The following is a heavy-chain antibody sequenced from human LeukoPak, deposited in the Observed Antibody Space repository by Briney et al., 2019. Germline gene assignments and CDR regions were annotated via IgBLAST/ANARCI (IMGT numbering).Heavy chain of an antibody. CDR3: ARGTSMTAAVPDY. CDR1: GGSISSYY. J-gene: IGHJ4*02. CDR2: IYYSGST. D-gene: IGHD6-13*01. Sequence: PSETLSLTCTVSGGSISSYYWSWIRQPPGKGLEWIGYIYYSGSTNYNPSLKSRVTISVDTSKNQFSLKLSSVTAADTAVYYCARGTSMTAAVPDYWGQGTLVTVSS. V-gene: IGHV4-59*01.